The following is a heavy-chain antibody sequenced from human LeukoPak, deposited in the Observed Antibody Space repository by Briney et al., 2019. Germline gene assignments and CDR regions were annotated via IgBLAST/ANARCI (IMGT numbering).Heavy chain of an antibody. J-gene: IGHJ4*02. Sequence: TSETLSLTCAVYGGSFSGYYWSWIRQPPGKGLEWIGYIYYSGSTYYNPSLKSRVTISVDTSKNQFSLKLSSVTAADTAVYYCARGTYYDFWSGFFSDIRYYFDYWGQGTLVTVSS. D-gene: IGHD3-3*01. CDR2: IYYSGST. CDR1: GGSFSGYY. CDR3: ARGTYYDFWSGFFSDIRYYFDY. V-gene: IGHV4-30-4*08.